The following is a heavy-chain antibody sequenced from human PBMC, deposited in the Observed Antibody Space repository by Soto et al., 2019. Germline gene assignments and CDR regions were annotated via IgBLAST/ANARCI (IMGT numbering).Heavy chain of an antibody. V-gene: IGHV3-48*02. CDR3: ARTLAAAAYYHYYGMDV. CDR2: ITSSSSTI. D-gene: IGHD6-13*01. Sequence: EVQLVESGGGLVQPGWSLRLSCAASGFTFSSYTMNWVRQAPGKGLEWVSYITSSSSTIYYADSVKGRFTISRDNAKNSLYLQMNSLRDEDTAVYYCARTLAAAAYYHYYGMDVWGQGTTVTVSS. J-gene: IGHJ6*02. CDR1: GFTFSSYT.